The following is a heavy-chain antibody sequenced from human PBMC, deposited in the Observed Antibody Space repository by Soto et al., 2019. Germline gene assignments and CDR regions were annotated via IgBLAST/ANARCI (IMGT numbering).Heavy chain of an antibody. CDR1: GGSISSGGYS. J-gene: IGHJ6*02. Sequence: QLQLQESGSGLVKPSQTLSLTCAVSGGSISSGGYSWSWIRQPPGKGLAWIGYIYHSGSTYYNPSIKKRVTISVDRSKNQFSLKLSSVTAADTAVYYCARDMVRGVIGTNYYYYYGMDVWGQGTTVTVSS. V-gene: IGHV4-30-2*01. CDR3: ARDMVRGVIGTNYYYYYGMDV. D-gene: IGHD3-10*01. CDR2: IYHSGST.